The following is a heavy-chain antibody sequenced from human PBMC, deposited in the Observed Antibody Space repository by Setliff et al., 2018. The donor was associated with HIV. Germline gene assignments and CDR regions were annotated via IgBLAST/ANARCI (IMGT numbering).Heavy chain of an antibody. CDR1: SYG. Sequence: SYGISWVRQAPGQGLEWMGWISAYNGNTNYAQKLKGRVTMTTDTSTSTAYMEVRSLRSDDTAVYYCARKGTGDAFDIWGQGTMVTVSS. CDR2: ISAYNGNT. J-gene: IGHJ3*02. V-gene: IGHV1-18*01. D-gene: IGHD1-1*01. CDR3: ARKGTGDAFDI.